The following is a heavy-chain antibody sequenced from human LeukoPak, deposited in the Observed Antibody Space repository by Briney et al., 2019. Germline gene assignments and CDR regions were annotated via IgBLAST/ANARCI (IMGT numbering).Heavy chain of an antibody. D-gene: IGHD1-26*01. V-gene: IGHV3-74*01. CDR1: GFTFSSHW. J-gene: IGHJ4*02. CDR2: IYGDT. Sequence: GESLRLSCAASGFTFSSHWMHWVRQAPGKGLVWVSRIYGDTYYADSVKGRFTISRDNAKNTLYLQMDSLRPEDTAVYYCARGSGSYGLWDYWGQGTLVTVSS. CDR3: ARGSGSYGLWDY.